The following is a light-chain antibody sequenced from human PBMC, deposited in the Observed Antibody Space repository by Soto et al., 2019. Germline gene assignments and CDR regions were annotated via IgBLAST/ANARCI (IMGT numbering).Light chain of an antibody. Sequence: DIKTTQSPSTLSASVGDRVTITCRASQSISSWLAWYQKKPGKAPKLLIYKASGLESGVPSRFSGSGSGTDFTLTISSLQPEDFATYYCLLDFSYFWAFGQGTKVDIK. CDR2: KAS. CDR1: QSISSW. V-gene: IGKV1-5*03. J-gene: IGKJ1*01. CDR3: LLDFSYFWA.